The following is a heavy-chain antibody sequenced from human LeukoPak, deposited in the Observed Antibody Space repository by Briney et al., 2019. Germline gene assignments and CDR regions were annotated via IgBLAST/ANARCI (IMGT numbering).Heavy chain of an antibody. CDR2: IHYSGST. CDR3: ARDCYDSSGYPNYFHY. CDR1: GGSTSIHN. V-gene: IGHV4-59*08. J-gene: IGHJ4*02. Sequence: PQTLSLTCSVSGGSTSIHNCSWIRQRPRKGLECVGYIHYSGSTAYNPSLKSRVTISVETSRKQFSLNLASVTAAYTAVYFCARDCYDSSGYPNYFHYWGQGTLVSVSS. D-gene: IGHD3-22*01.